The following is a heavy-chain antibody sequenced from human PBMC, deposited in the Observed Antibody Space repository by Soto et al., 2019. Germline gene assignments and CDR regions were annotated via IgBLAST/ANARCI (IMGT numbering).Heavy chain of an antibody. CDR1: GTSISSTNYY. Sequence: TSETLSLTCTVSGTSISSTNYYWGWIRQPPGKGLEWITSIYYTGMTYYNPSLKSRVTISVDTSKNQFSLKLSSVTAADTAVYYCTTNFYSDYGMDVWGQGTTVTVSS. D-gene: IGHD4-4*01. CDR2: IYYTGMT. J-gene: IGHJ6*02. V-gene: IGHV4-39*03. CDR3: TTNFYSDYGMDV.